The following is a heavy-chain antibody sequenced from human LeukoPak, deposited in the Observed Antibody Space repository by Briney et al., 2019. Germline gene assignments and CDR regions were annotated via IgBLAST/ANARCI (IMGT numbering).Heavy chain of an antibody. D-gene: IGHD5-12*01. V-gene: IGHV4-34*01. CDR1: GGSFSGYY. CDR2: INHGGLT. Sequence: SETLSLTCAVYGGSFSGYYWSWIRQPPGKGLEWIGEINHGGLTNYNPSLKSRVTISVDTSKNQFSLKLSSVTAADTAVYYCAYSGYQQHWGQGTLVTVSS. J-gene: IGHJ1*01. CDR3: AYSGYQQH.